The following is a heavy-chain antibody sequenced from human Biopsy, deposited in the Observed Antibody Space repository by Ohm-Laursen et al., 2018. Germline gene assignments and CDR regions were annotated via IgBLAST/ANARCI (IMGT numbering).Heavy chain of an antibody. Sequence: SDTLSLTCTVSGESIGTYNWSWIRQPPGQVMEWIASIYYSGTTHKNPSLKSRVTISVDTSQGLLSLDLSSVTAADTAVYYCARVRGGFLEWFVYWGQGTLVTVSS. D-gene: IGHD3-3*01. J-gene: IGHJ4*02. V-gene: IGHV4-59*07. CDR3: ARVRGGFLEWFVY. CDR2: IYYSGTT. CDR1: GESIGTYN.